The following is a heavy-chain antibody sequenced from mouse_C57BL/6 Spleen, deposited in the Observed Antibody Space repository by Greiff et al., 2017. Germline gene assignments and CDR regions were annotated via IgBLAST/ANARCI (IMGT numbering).Heavy chain of an antibody. Sequence: QVHVKQSGAELARPGASVKLSCKASGYTFTSYGISWVKQRTGQGLEWIGEIYPRSGNTYYNEKFKGKATLTADKSSSTAYMELRSLTSEDSAVYFCARSYGSSYLYYFDYWGQGTTLTVSS. J-gene: IGHJ2*01. CDR2: IYPRSGNT. CDR3: ARSYGSSYLYYFDY. V-gene: IGHV1-81*01. D-gene: IGHD1-1*01. CDR1: GYTFTSYG.